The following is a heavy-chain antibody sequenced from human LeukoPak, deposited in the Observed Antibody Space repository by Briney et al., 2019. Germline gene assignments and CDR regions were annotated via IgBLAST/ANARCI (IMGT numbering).Heavy chain of an antibody. J-gene: IGHJ4*02. CDR1: GGSISSYY. CDR3: ARELERRQEAVYFDY. D-gene: IGHD1-1*01. Sequence: PSETLSLTCTVSGGSISSYYWSWLRQPAGKGLEWIGRIYTSGSTNYNPSLKSRVTMSVDTSKNQFSLKLSSVTAADTAVYYCARELERRQEAVYFDYWGQGTLVTVSS. CDR2: IYTSGST. V-gene: IGHV4-4*07.